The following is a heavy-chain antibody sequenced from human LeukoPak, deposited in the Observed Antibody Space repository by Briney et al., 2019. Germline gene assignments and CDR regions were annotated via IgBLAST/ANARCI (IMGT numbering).Heavy chain of an antibody. CDR2: IFYNGNT. CDR1: GGSISIGGYY. Sequence: SQTLSLTCTVSGGSISIGGYYWSWIRQHPGKGLEWIGYIFYNGNTYYNPSLKSRLTISGDMSENQFSLKLTSVTAADTAVYFCVRNFDSYNAFDIWGQGTMVTVSS. CDR3: VRNFDSYNAFDI. J-gene: IGHJ3*02. V-gene: IGHV4-31*03. D-gene: IGHD3-10*01.